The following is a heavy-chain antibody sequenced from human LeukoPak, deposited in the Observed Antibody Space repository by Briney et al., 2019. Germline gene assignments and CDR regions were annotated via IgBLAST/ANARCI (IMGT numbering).Heavy chain of an antibody. Sequence: PSETLSLTCTVSGGSISGNNNYWGWIRQPPGKGLEGVGSIYSSGSTYYNPSLKSRLTISVDTSKNQYSLRLSPVTAADTPLYYCARHLGYSRDAFDIWGQGTMVTVSS. V-gene: IGHV4-39*01. CDR3: ARHLGYSRDAFDI. J-gene: IGHJ3*02. CDR1: GGSISGNNNY. D-gene: IGHD1-26*01. CDR2: IYSSGST.